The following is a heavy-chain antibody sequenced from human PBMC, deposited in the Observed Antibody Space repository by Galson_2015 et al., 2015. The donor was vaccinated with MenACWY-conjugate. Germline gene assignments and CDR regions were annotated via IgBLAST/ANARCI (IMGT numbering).Heavy chain of an antibody. CDR1: GFTFSSYG. V-gene: IGHV3-33*01. CDR2: IWYDGSNK. D-gene: IGHD6-13*01. Sequence: SLRLSCAASGFTFSSYGMHWVRQAPGKGLEWVAVIWYDGSNKYYADSVKGRFTISRDNSKNTLYLQMNSLRAEDTAVYYCARDSDIAAAGTRGAYYYYGMDVWGQGTTVTVSS. J-gene: IGHJ6*02. CDR3: ARDSDIAAAGTRGAYYYYGMDV.